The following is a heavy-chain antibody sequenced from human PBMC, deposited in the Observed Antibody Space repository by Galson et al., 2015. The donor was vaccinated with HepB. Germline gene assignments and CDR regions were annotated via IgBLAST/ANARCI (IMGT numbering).Heavy chain of an antibody. CDR3: AKGGSSSWYASPRFDY. D-gene: IGHD6-13*01. CDR2: ISYAGSNK. CDR1: GYIFTDFG. Sequence: SCKASGYIFTDFGISWVRQAPGKGLEWVAVISYAGSNKYYADSVKGRFTISRDNSKNTLYLQMNSLRAEDTAVYYCAKGGSSSWYASPRFDYWGQGTQATVSS. J-gene: IGHJ4*02. V-gene: IGHV3-30*18.